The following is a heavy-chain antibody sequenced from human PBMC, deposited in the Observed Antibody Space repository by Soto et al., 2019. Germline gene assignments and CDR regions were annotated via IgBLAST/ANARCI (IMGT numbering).Heavy chain of an antibody. D-gene: IGHD3-10*02. CDR3: FRQLKRYEMFARSLDS. CDR2: IYYSGNT. Sequence: PPGKGLEWIGCIYYSGNTYYNPSLKRRFSISVDTSKNQFSLQLSSVTVADTAVFFCFRQLKRYEMFARSLDSWGMGLLISV. V-gene: IGHV4-30-4*01. J-gene: IGHJ4*02.